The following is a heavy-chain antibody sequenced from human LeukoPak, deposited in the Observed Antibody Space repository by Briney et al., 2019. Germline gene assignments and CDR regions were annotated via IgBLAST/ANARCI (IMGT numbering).Heavy chain of an antibody. D-gene: IGHD3-10*01. CDR3: ARGPYGSGSYYFDY. J-gene: IGHJ4*02. V-gene: IGHV3-53*01. Sequence: GGSLRLSCAASGFTVSSNYMSWVRQAPGKGLEWVSVIYGGGSTYYADSVKGRFTISRDNSKNTLYLQMNSLRAEDTAVYYCARGPYGSGSYYFDYWGQGTLVTVSS. CDR1: GFTVSSNY. CDR2: IYGGGST.